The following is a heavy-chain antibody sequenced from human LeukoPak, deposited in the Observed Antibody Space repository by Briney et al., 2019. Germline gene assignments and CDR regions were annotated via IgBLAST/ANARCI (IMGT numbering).Heavy chain of an antibody. CDR1: GYTFTNDD. CDR3: ARGRRHRTYGVCYSNYYYMDV. CDR2: MNPNSGST. D-gene: IGHD2-8*01. V-gene: IGHV1-8*01. J-gene: IGHJ6*03. Sequence: GASVKVSCKASGYTFTNDDIHWVRQAPGQGLEWMGWMNPNSGSTGYAQKFQGRVTMTRNTSISTAYMVLTSLRSDDTAVYYCARGRRHRTYGVCYSNYYYMDVWGKGTTVTVSS.